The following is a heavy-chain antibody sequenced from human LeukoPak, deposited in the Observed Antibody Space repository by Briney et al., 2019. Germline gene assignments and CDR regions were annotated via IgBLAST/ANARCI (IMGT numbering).Heavy chain of an antibody. V-gene: IGHV3-48*03. J-gene: IGHJ6*04. Sequence: PGGSLRLSCVASGFTFSTSEMNWVRQAPGKGLEWVSYISSSGTTISYADSVRGRFIISRDNAKNSLYLQMNNLRAEDTSIYYCARDYDISSGAMDVWGKGTTVTVSS. D-gene: IGHD3-9*01. CDR1: GFTFSTSE. CDR2: ISSSGTTI. CDR3: ARDYDISSGAMDV.